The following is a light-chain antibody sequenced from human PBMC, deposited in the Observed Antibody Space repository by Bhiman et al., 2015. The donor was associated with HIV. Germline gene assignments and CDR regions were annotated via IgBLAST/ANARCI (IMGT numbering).Light chain of an antibody. CDR1: SSNIGNNY. Sequence: QSVLTQPPSVSAAPGQKVTIFCSGSSSNIGNNYVSWYQQLPGTAPKLLIYENNKRPSEIPDRFSGSKSGTSATLGITGLQTGDEADYYCGTWDSSLSGGVFGGGDQGDRP. V-gene: IGLV1-51*02. CDR2: ENN. CDR3: GTWDSSLSGGV. J-gene: IGLJ3*02.